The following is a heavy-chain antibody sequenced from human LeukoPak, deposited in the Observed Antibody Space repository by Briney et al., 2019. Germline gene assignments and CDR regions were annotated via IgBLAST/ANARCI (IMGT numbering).Heavy chain of an antibody. D-gene: IGHD1/OR15-1a*01. Sequence: GGTLRLSCAASGFTFSSYAMNWVRQAPGKGLEWVSSISLTSNDIYYAASVRGRFIISRDNAKNLLSLQMNSLRAEDTALYYCARGDTSLQTSDALAVGGQESTVSVSS. CDR1: GFTFSSYA. V-gene: IGHV3-21*01. CDR3: ARGDTSLQTSDALAV. CDR2: ISLTSNDI. J-gene: IGHJ3*01.